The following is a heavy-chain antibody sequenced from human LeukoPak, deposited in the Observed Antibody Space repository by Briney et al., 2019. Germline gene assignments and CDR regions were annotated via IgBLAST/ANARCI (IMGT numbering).Heavy chain of an antibody. CDR3: ARGFYCTDGVCLWGSDH. V-gene: IGHV1-8*01. CDR2: LTPNNGHT. D-gene: IGHD2-8*01. J-gene: IGHJ4*02. CDR1: GYTFTNYE. Sequence: ASVKVSCKASGYTFTNYEIIWVRQATGQGLEWMGWLTPNNGHTGYAQKFQGRVTMTRDTSIRTVYMELSRLKSEDRAVYFCARGFYCTDGVCLWGSDHWGQGNLVTVSS.